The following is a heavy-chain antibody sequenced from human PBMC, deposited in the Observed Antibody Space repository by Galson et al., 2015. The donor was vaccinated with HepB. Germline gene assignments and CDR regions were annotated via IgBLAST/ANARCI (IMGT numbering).Heavy chain of an antibody. CDR1: GFTFSSYA. CDR2: ISYDGSNK. Sequence: SLRLSCAASGFTFSSYAMHWVRQAPGKGLEWVAVISYDGSNKYYADSVKGRFTISRDNSKNTLYLQMNSLKASDTAMYYCARHHFAAEGFGELFGYTWFDPWGQGTLVTVSS. J-gene: IGHJ5*02. V-gene: IGHV3-30*04. CDR3: ARHHFAAEGFGELFGYTWFDP. D-gene: IGHD3-10*01.